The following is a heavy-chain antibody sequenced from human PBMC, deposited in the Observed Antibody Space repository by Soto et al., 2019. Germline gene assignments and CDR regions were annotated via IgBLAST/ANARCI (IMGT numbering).Heavy chain of an antibody. V-gene: IGHV3-43D*04. J-gene: IGHJ6*02. CDR3: AKDGGGTATSYYGMDV. CDR2: ISWDGGST. Sequence: EVQLVECGGVVVQPGGSLRLSCAASGFTFDDYAMHWVRQAPGKGLEWVSLISWDGGSTYYADSVKGRFTISRDNSKNSLYLQMNSLRAEDTALYYCAKDGGGTATSYYGMDVWGQGTTVTVSS. D-gene: IGHD2-15*01. CDR1: GFTFDDYA.